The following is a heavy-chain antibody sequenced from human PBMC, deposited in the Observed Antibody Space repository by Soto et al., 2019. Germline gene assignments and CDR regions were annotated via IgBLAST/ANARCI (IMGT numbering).Heavy chain of an antibody. J-gene: IGHJ5*02. Sequence: SETLSLTCAVYGGSVSGYYWSWIRQPPGKGLEWIGEINHSGSTNYNPSLKSRVTISVDTSKNQFSLKLSSVTAADTAVYYCARGLSYVWGSYRYTAKNNWFDPWGQGTLVTVSS. V-gene: IGHV4-34*01. CDR2: INHSGST. CDR3: ARGLSYVWGSYRYTAKNNWFDP. D-gene: IGHD3-16*02. CDR1: GGSVSGYY.